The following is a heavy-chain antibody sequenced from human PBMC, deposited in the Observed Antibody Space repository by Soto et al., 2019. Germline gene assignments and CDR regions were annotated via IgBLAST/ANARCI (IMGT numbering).Heavy chain of an antibody. D-gene: IGHD4-17*01. Sequence: QVQLVQSGAEVKKPGSSVKVSCKASGGTFSSYTISWVRQAPGQGLEWMGRIIPILAIANYAQKFQGRVTITADKSTSTAYMELSSLRSKDTAVYYCARATVTGENWFDPWGQGTLVTVSS. V-gene: IGHV1-69*02. CDR1: GGTFSSYT. CDR3: ARATVTGENWFDP. J-gene: IGHJ5*02. CDR2: IIPILAIA.